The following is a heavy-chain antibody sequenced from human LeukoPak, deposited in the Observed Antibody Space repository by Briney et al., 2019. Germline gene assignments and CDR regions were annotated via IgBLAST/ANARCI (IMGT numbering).Heavy chain of an antibody. Sequence: GGSLRLSCLASGFTFSNYAMTWVRQAPGKGLEWVSAITGSGPTPYYAASVKGRFTISRDNTNNLVFLQMSSLRAEDTAVYYCAKAPDSVWGSYRNNYFDSWGQGTLVSVS. V-gene: IGHV3-23*01. J-gene: IGHJ5*01. D-gene: IGHD3-16*02. CDR3: AKAPDSVWGSYRNNYFDS. CDR1: GFTFSNYA. CDR2: ITGSGPTP.